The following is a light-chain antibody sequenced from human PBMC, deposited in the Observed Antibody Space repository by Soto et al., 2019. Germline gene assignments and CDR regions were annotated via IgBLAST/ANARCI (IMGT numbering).Light chain of an antibody. CDR2: GAS. CDR3: QQYNKWPPLT. V-gene: IGKV3-15*01. J-gene: IGKJ4*01. Sequence: EIVMTQSPDTLSVSPGERATLSCRTSQSVSSNLAWYQQKPGQAPRLLIYGASTRATGIPARFSGSGSGTEFTLTISSLQSEDFAVYYCQQYNKWPPLTFGGGIKVEIK. CDR1: QSVSSN.